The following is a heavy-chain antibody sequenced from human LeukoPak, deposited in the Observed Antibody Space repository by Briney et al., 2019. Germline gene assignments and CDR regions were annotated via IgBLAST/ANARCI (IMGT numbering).Heavy chain of an antibody. V-gene: IGHV1-18*01. J-gene: IGHJ4*02. Sequence: GASVKVSCKASGYTFTSYGISWVRQAPGQGLEWMGWISAYNGNTNYAQKLQGRVTMTTDTSTSTAYMELRSLRSDDTAVYYCAREAYYYDSSGMHLFDYWGQGTLVTVSS. CDR1: GYTFTSYG. CDR2: ISAYNGNT. CDR3: AREAYYYDSSGMHLFDY. D-gene: IGHD3-22*01.